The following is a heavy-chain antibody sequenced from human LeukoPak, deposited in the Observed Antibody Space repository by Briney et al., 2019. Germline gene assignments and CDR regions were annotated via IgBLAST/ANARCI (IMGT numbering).Heavy chain of an antibody. J-gene: IGHJ4*02. Sequence: SETLSLTCTVSGGSISSYYWGWIRQPPGKGLEWIGSLYYTGRAYYNPSLKSRVTISVDTSKNQLSLKLSSVTAADTAVYYCARDRIAVAGPLDYWGQGTLVTVSS. CDR1: GGSISSYY. CDR2: LYYTGRA. V-gene: IGHV4-39*07. D-gene: IGHD6-19*01. CDR3: ARDRIAVAGPLDY.